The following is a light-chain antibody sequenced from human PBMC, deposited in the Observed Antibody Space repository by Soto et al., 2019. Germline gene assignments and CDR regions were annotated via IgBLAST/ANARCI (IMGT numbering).Light chain of an antibody. J-gene: IGLJ3*02. CDR1: TGAVTSGFY. CDR2: STS. Sequence: QAVVTQEPSLTVSPGGTVTLTCASNTGAVTSGFYPNWFQQKPGQTPRPLIHSTSDKYSWTPARFSGSLVGGNAALTLAGVQPEDEADYYCLVFSGGAWVFGGWTKLTV. CDR3: LVFSGGAWV. V-gene: IGLV7-43*01.